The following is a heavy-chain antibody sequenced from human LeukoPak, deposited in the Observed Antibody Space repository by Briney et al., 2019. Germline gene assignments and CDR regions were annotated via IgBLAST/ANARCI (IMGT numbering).Heavy chain of an antibody. CDR1: GGTFSSYA. D-gene: IGHD1-26*01. V-gene: IGHV1-69*13. CDR2: IIPIFGTA. J-gene: IGHJ6*02. CDR3: AREGGIVGASPPYYYYYGMDV. Sequence: SVKVSCKASGGTFSSYAISWVRQAPGQGLEWMGGIIPIFGTANYAQKFQGRVTITADESTSTAYMELSSLRSEDTAVYYCAREGGIVGASPPYYYYYGMDVWGQGTTVTVSS.